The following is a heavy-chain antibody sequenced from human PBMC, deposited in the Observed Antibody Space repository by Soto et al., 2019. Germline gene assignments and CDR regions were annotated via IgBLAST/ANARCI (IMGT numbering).Heavy chain of an antibody. CDR1: GFHFISYW. V-gene: IGHV3-7*03. J-gene: IGHJ5*02. CDR2: IKQDGSEK. D-gene: IGHD6-19*01. CDR3: ARDGSSSGSWFDP. Sequence: GGSLSLSCAASGFHFISYWMSWAGQSPGKWLEWVANIKQDGSEKYYVDSVKGRFTISRDNAKNSLYLQMNSLRAEDTAVYYCARDGSSSGSWFDPWGQGTLVTVPQ.